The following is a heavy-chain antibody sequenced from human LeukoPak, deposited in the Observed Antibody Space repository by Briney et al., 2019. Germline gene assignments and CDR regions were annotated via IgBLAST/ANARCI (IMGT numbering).Heavy chain of an antibody. CDR2: IRNKPSGHTT. J-gene: IGHJ4*02. CDR1: GFSFSGVS. Sequence: GGSLRLSCVASGFSFSGVSMDWVRQAPGKGLEWLGRIRNKPSGHTTQYAASVKGRFIISRDDSKSSLYLQMNSLKTEDTALYYCVRDMWGLDHWGQGTLVTVS. CDR3: VRDMWGLDH. D-gene: IGHD1-26*01. V-gene: IGHV3-72*01.